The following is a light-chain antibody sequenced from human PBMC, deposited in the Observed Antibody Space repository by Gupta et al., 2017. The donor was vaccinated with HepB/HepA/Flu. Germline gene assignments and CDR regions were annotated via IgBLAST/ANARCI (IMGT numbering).Light chain of an antibody. CDR2: DNN. CDR3: GTWDSSLSAVV. CDR1: SSNLGNNY. Sequence: QSVFTQPPSVSAAPGQKVTISCSGSSSNLGNNYVSWYQQLPGTAPKLLIYDNNKRPSGIPDRFSGSKSGTSATLGITGLQTWDEADYYCGTWDSSLSAVVFGGGTKLTVL. V-gene: IGLV1-51*01. J-gene: IGLJ2*01.